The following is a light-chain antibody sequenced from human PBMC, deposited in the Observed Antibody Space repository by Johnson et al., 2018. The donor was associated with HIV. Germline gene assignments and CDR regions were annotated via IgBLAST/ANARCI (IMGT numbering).Light chain of an antibody. Sequence: QSVLTQPPSVSAAPGQKVTISCSGSSSNIGNNYISWYQQHPGTAPKLLIYENNKRPSGSPDRFSGSKSGTSATLGITGLPTGDEADYYCGTWDSSLSAYVFGTGTKVTVL. J-gene: IGLJ1*01. V-gene: IGLV1-51*02. CDR2: ENN. CDR1: SSNIGNNY. CDR3: GTWDSSLSAYV.